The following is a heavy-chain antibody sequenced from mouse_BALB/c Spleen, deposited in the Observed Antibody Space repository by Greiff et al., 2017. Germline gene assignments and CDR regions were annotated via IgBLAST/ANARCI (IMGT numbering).Heavy chain of an antibody. Sequence: EVMLVESGGGLVQPGGSLKLSCAASGFTFSSYTMSWVRQTPEKRLEWVAYISNGGGSTYYPDTVKGRFTISRDNAKNTLYLQMSSLKSEDTAMYYCARRGAYYGYDRGSYYFDYWGQGTTLTVSS. J-gene: IGHJ2*01. CDR3: ARRGAYYGYDRGSYYFDY. CDR2: ISNGGGST. D-gene: IGHD2-9*01. CDR1: GFTFSSYT. V-gene: IGHV5-12-2*01.